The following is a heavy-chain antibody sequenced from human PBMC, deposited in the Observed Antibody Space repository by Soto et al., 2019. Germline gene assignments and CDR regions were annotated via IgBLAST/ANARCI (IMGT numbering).Heavy chain of an antibody. J-gene: IGHJ6*02. CDR2: ISSSSSTI. CDR3: ARELGSGTPGYYYGMDV. CDR1: GFTFSSYS. Sequence: GGSLRLSCAASGFTFSSYSMNWVRQAPGKGLEWVSYISSSSSTIYYADSVKGRFTISRDNAKNSLYLQMNSLRDEDTAVYYYARELGSGTPGYYYGMDVWGQGTTVTVSS. V-gene: IGHV3-48*02. D-gene: IGHD3-10*01.